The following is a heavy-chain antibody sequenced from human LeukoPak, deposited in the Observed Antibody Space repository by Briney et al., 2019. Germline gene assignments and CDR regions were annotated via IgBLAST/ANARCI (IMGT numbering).Heavy chain of an antibody. CDR2: ISYDGSNK. J-gene: IGHJ4*02. CDR1: GFTFSSYG. Sequence: GGSLRLSCAASGFTFSSYGRHWVRQAPGKGLEWVAVISYDGSNKYYADSVKGRFTISRDNSKNTLYLQMNSLRAEDTAVYYCAKDRVKWLRLRGYFDYWGQGTLVTVSS. V-gene: IGHV3-30*18. CDR3: AKDRVKWLRLRGYFDY. D-gene: IGHD5-12*01.